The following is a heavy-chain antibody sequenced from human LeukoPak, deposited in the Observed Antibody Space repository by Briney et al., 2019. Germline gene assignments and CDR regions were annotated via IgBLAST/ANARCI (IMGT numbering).Heavy chain of an antibody. V-gene: IGHV1-69*11. Sequence: GASVKVSCKASGGVFTTYAISWVRQAPGQGLEWMGSIIPFLGTTNYAQKFQGRVTITADESTSTAYMELSSLRSEDTAVYYCARARQLWSFDYWGQGTLVTVSS. D-gene: IGHD5-18*01. CDR1: GGVFTTYA. J-gene: IGHJ4*02. CDR3: ARARQLWSFDY. CDR2: IIPFLGTT.